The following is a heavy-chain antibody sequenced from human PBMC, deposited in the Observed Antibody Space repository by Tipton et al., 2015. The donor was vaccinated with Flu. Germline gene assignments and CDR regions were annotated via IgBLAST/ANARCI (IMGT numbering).Heavy chain of an antibody. CDR3: ARDAITIFGVAQVYYYGMDV. V-gene: IGHV1-18*01. D-gene: IGHD3-3*01. J-gene: IGHJ6*02. CDR2: ISAYNGNT. Sequence: QLVQSGAEVKKPGASVKVSCKASGYTFTSYGISWVRQAPGQGLEWMGWISAYNGNTNYAQKLQGRVTMTTDTSTSTAYMELRSLRSDDTAVYYCARDAITIFGVAQVYYYGMDVWGQGTTVTVSS. CDR1: GYTFTSYG.